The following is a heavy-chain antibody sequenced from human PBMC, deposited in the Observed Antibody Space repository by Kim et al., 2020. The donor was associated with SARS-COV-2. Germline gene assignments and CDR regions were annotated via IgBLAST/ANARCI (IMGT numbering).Heavy chain of an antibody. CDR1: GFTFDDYA. Sequence: GGSLRISCAASGFTFDDYAMHWVRQAPGKGLEWVSLISGDGGSTYYADSVKGRFTISRDNSKNSLYLQMNSLRTEDTALYYCAKGGGFWSGYWLDYWGQGTLVTVSS. CDR3: AKGGGFWSGYWLDY. J-gene: IGHJ4*02. CDR2: ISGDGGST. D-gene: IGHD3-3*01. V-gene: IGHV3-43*02.